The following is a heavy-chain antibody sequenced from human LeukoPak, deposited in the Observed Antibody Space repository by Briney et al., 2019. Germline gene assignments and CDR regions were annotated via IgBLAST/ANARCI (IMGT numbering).Heavy chain of an antibody. D-gene: IGHD3-9*01. CDR2: IYYSGST. V-gene: IGHV4-39*01. Sequence: SETLSLTCTVSGGSISSSSYYWGWIRQPPGKGLEWIGSIYYSGSTYYNPSLKSRVTISVDTSKNQFSLKLSSVTAADTAVYYCARHSPSKYDILTGYYTHFYYFDYWGQGTLVTVSS. CDR1: GGSISSSSYY. J-gene: IGHJ4*02. CDR3: ARHSPSKYDILTGYYTHFYYFDY.